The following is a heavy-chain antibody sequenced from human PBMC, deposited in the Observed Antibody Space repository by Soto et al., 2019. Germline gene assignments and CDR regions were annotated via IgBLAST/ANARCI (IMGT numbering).Heavy chain of an antibody. Sequence: PGVSLRLSCAASGFTFSSYSMPWVRQAPGKGLEWVAVISYDGSNKYYADSVKGRFTISRDNSKNTLYLQMNSLRAEDTAVYYCASSRSEVGARLEACESWGQGNMVTVYS. CDR3: ASSRSEVGARLEACES. D-gene: IGHD1-26*01. V-gene: IGHV3-30-3*01. J-gene: IGHJ4*03. CDR1: GFTFSSYS. CDR2: ISYDGSNK.